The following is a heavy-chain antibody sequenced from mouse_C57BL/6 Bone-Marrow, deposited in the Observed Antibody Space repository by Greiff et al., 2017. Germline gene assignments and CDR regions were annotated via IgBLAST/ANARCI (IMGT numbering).Heavy chain of an antibody. CDR2: IHPRSGNN. V-gene: IGHV1-81*01. Sequence: VQLVESGAELARPGASVKLSCKASGYTFTSYGISWVKQRTGQGLEWIGEIHPRSGNNYYNEKFKGKATLTADKSPSTAYMELRSLTSEDTAVYCCARSEDGYWCGYWGQGTTRTVAS. CDR1: GYTFTSYG. J-gene: IGHJ2*01. D-gene: IGHD2-3*01. CDR3: ARSEDGYWCGY.